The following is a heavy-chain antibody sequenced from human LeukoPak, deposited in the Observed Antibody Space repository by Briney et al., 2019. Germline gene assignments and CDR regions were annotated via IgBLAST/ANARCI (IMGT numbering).Heavy chain of an antibody. CDR2: IIPILGIA. V-gene: IGHV1-69*04. J-gene: IGHJ4*02. CDR3: ARGAAGKDY. CDR1: GGTFNSYA. D-gene: IGHD6-13*01. Sequence: SVKVSCKASGGTFNSYAISWVRQAPGQGLEWMGRIIPILGIANYAQKFQGRVTITADKSTSTAYMELTSLRSDDTAVYYCARGAAGKDYWGQGTLVTVSS.